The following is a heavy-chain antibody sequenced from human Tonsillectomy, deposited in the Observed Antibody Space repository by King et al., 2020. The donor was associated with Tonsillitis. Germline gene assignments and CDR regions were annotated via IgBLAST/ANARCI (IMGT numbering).Heavy chain of an antibody. CDR2: IRYNGGNK. D-gene: IGHD2-2*01. V-gene: IGHV3-30*02. Sequence: VQLVESGGGVVQPGGSLRLSCAASGFTFSYYGMHWVRQAPGKGLEWVAFIRYNGGNKYHADSVKGRFTISRDNSNSTLYLQMSSLRLEDTAVYYCAKDLGVVVPDAVYDAFDMWGQGTMVTVAS. J-gene: IGHJ3*02. CDR1: GFTFSYYG. CDR3: AKDLGVVVPDAVYDAFDM.